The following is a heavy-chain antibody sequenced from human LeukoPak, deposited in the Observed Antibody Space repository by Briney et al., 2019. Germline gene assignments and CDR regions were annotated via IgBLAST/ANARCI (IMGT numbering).Heavy chain of an antibody. CDR1: GYTFTSYY. Sequence: ASVKVSCKASGYTFTSYYMHWVRQAPGQGLEWMGIINPSGGSTSYAQKFQGRVTMTRDTSTSTVYMELSSLRSEDTAVYYCARDYYDSSGYYSRLTKILRYFDYWGQGTLVTVSS. CDR3: ARDYYDSSGYYSRLTKILRYFDY. CDR2: INPSGGST. J-gene: IGHJ4*02. D-gene: IGHD3-22*01. V-gene: IGHV1-46*01.